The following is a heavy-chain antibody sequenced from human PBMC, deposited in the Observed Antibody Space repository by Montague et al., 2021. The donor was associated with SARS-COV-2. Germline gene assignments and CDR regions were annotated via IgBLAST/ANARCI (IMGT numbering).Heavy chain of an antibody. D-gene: IGHD3-22*01. CDR3: ARGVLSESSVGEDY. Sequence: XLRLSCAASGFTFSSHWMYLFRQAPGKGLMWVSRIKSDGSRIYYSDSVKGRFTISRDNAKNMLYLQMNNLKAEDTAVYYCARGVLSESSVGEDYWGQGTLVTVSS. CDR1: GFTFSSHW. CDR2: IKSDGSRI. J-gene: IGHJ4*02. V-gene: IGHV3-74*01.